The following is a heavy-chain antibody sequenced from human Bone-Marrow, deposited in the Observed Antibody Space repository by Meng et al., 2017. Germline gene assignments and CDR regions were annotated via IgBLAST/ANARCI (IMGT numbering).Heavy chain of an antibody. CDR3: ARDEDISAAGKLFGDY. V-gene: IGHV1-2*06. CDR1: GYNFPDYY. J-gene: IGHJ4*02. CDR2: IDPKSGDT. Sequence: ASVKVSCKPSGYNFPDYYIHWVRRAPGQGLEWMGRIDPKSGDTHYAQKCQARVTMTGDTSSSTAFMELSGLGSDDTAMYYCARDEDISAAGKLFGDYWGQGTLVTVSS. D-gene: IGHD6-25*01.